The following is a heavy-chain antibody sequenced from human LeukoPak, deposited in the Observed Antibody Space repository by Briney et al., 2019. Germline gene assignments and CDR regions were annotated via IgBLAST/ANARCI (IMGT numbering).Heavy chain of an antibody. CDR2: ISAYNGNT. J-gene: IGHJ6*02. V-gene: IGHV1-18*01. Sequence: GASVKVSCKASGYIFTSYGISWVRQAPGQGLEWMGWISAYNGNTNYAQKLQGRVTMTTDTSTSTAYMELRSLRSDDTAVYYCAMAYCTNGVCYYYYGMDVWGQGTTVTVSS. CDR1: GYIFTSYG. CDR3: AMAYCTNGVCYYYYGMDV. D-gene: IGHD2-8*01.